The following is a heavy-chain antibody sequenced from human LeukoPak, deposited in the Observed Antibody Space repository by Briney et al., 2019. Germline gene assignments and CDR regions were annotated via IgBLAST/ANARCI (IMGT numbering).Heavy chain of an antibody. J-gene: IGHJ4*02. D-gene: IGHD3-10*01. V-gene: IGHV4-59*01. CDR2: IHYSGST. CDR3: ATYLFRGDTHYFDY. CDR1: GGSIRSYY. Sequence: PSETLSLTCNVSGGSIRSYYWSWIRQPPGKGLEWIAYIHYSGSTNYNPSLKSRVTVSLDTSKNQPSLKLYSVTAADTAVYYCATYLFRGDTHYFDYWGQGIVVTVSS.